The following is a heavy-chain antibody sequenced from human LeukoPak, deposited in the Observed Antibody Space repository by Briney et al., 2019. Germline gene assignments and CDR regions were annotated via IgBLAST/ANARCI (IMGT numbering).Heavy chain of an antibody. Sequence: GGSLRLSCAASGFTFTNYAMSWVRQAPGKGLEWVSSISSSGGSTYYPDSVKGRFTISRDNSKNTLYLQLNSLRTEETAVYYCAKDRPPSLYGTGPWDSWDQGTLVTVSS. J-gene: IGHJ4*02. CDR1: GFTFTNYA. CDR3: AKDRPPSLYGTGPWDS. D-gene: IGHD3-10*01. V-gene: IGHV3-23*01. CDR2: ISSSGGST.